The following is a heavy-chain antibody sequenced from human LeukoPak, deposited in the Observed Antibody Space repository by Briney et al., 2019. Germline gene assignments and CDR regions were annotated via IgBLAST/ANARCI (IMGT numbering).Heavy chain of an antibody. J-gene: IGHJ3*02. CDR3: ARALPGDAFDI. CDR1: GGSFSGYY. V-gene: IGHV4-34*01. Sequence: SETLSLTCVVYGGSFSGYYWSWIRQPPGKGLEWIGEITHSGSTNYNPSLKSRVTISVDTSKNQFSLKLSSVTAADTAVYYCARALPGDAFDIWGQGTMVTVSS. CDR2: ITHSGST.